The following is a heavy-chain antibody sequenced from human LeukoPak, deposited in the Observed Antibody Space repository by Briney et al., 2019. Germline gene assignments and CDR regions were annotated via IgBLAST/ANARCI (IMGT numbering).Heavy chain of an antibody. V-gene: IGHV1-2*02. J-gene: IGHJ4*02. CDR2: INPNNGGT. CDR3: ASGPSLGTTHPYFDY. Sequence: ASVKVSRKASGYTFTGYYMHWLRQAPGQGLEWMGWINPNNGGTNYAQRFQGRVTMTRDTSISTAYMDLSRLRFDDTAVYYCASGPSLGTTHPYFDYWGQGTLVTVSS. CDR1: GYTFTGYY. D-gene: IGHD2-15*01.